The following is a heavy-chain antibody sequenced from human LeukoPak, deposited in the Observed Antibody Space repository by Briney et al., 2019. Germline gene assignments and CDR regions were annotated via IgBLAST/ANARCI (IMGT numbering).Heavy chain of an antibody. Sequence: ASVKVSCKASGYTFTSYGISWVRQAPGQGLEWMGWISAYNGNTNYAQKLQGRVTMTTDTSTSTAYMELRSLRSDDTAVYYCARSDGPTLAYCGGDCEHWVWFGPWGRGTLVTVSS. J-gene: IGHJ5*02. D-gene: IGHD2-21*02. CDR1: GYTFTSYG. CDR2: ISAYNGNT. CDR3: ARSDGPTLAYCGGDCEHWVWFGP. V-gene: IGHV1-18*01.